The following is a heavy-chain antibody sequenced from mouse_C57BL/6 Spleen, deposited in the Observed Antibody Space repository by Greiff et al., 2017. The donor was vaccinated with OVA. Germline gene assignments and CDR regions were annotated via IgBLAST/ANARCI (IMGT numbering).Heavy chain of an antibody. CDR1: GYTFTDYE. D-gene: IGHD4-1*01. CDR2: IDPETGGT. J-gene: IGHJ2*01. Sequence: QVQLKESGAELVRPGASVTLSCKASGYTFTDYEMHWVKQTPVHGLEWIGAIDPETGGTAYNQKFKGKAILTADKSSSTAYMELRSLTSEDSAVYYCTRWAGTDYWGQGTTLTVSS. CDR3: TRWAGTDY. V-gene: IGHV1-15*01.